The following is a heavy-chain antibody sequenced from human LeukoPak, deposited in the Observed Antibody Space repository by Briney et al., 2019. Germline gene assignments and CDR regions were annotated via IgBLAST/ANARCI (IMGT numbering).Heavy chain of an antibody. CDR1: GGSFSGYY. CDR3: ARGFGYSGGWNPYY. J-gene: IGHJ4*02. V-gene: IGHV4-34*01. Sequence: SETLSLTCAVYGGSFSGYYWSWIRQPPGKGLEWIGEINHSGSTNYNPSLKSRVTISVDTSKNQFSLKLSSVTAADTAVYYCARGFGYSGGWNPYYWGQGTLVTVSS. CDR2: INHSGST. D-gene: IGHD6-19*01.